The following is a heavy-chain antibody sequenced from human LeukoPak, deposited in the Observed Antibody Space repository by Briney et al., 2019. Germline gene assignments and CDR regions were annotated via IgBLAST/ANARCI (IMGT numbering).Heavy chain of an antibody. CDR1: GGSMSPYH. Sequence: PSETLSLTCTVSGGSMSPYHWGWIRQPPGKGLEWTGYIYYSGSTNYNPSLTSRVTISVDTSKNQCSLKLSSVTAADSAVYYCARTYYYGSGSNYNGYFFDYWGQGTLVTVSS. V-gene: IGHV4-59*01. CDR3: ARTYYYGSGSNYNGYFFDY. CDR2: IYYSGST. J-gene: IGHJ4*02. D-gene: IGHD3-10*01.